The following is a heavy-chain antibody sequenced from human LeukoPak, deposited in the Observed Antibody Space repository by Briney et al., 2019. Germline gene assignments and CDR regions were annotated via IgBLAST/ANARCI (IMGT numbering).Heavy chain of an antibody. CDR2: IYYFEKT. D-gene: IGHD7-27*01. Sequence: SETLSLTCTVSGGSICTYYWSWIRQPPGKGLEWIGHIYYFEKTDYNPSLESRVTISVDAAKNHFSLKLRSVTPLGTAVYYCAKLGSPRAYWGQGILVTVSS. CDR3: AKLGSPRAY. J-gene: IGHJ4*02. CDR1: GGSICTYY. V-gene: IGHV4-59*01.